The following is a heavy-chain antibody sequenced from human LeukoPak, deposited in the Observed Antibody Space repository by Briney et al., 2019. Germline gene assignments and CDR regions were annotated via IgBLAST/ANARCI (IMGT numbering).Heavy chain of an antibody. D-gene: IGHD3-10*01. V-gene: IGHV3-23*01. J-gene: IGHJ4*02. CDR2: ISGSGGST. CDR3: ARNRGYGSGSYRFGSYFDY. CDR1: RFTFSSYA. Sequence: GGSLRLSCAASRFTFSSYAMSWVRQAPGKGLEWVSAISGSGGSTYYADSVKGRFTISRDNSKNTLYLQMNSLRAEDTAVYYCARNRGYGSGSYRFGSYFDYWGQGTLVTVSS.